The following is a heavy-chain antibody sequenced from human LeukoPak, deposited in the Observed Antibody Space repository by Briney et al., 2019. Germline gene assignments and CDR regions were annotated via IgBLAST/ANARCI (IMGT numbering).Heavy chain of an antibody. Sequence: GGSLRLSCAASGFTFSSYWMSWVRQAPGKGLEWVANIKQDGSEKYYVDSVKGRFTISRDNAKNSLYLQMNSLRAEDTAMYYCARRAGDYSHPYDYWGQGTLVTVSS. CDR2: IKQDGSEK. D-gene: IGHD3-22*01. J-gene: IGHJ4*02. CDR3: ARRAGDYSHPYDY. V-gene: IGHV3-7*03. CDR1: GFTFSSYW.